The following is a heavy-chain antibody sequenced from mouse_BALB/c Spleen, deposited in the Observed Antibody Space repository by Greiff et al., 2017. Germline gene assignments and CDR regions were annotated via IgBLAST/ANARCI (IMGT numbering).Heavy chain of an antibody. CDR1: GFNIKDYY. J-gene: IGHJ4*01. Sequence: EVQLQQSGAELVRSGASVKLSCTASGFNIKDYYMHWVKQRPEQGLEWIGWIDPENGDTEYAPKFQGKATMTADTSSNTAYLQLSSLTSEDTAVYYCNAFITTVYAMDYWGQGTSVTVSS. CDR3: NAFITTVYAMDY. V-gene: IGHV14-4*02. D-gene: IGHD1-1*01. CDR2: IDPENGDT.